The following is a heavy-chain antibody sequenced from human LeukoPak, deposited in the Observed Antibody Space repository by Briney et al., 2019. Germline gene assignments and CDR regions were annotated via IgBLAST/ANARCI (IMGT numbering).Heavy chain of an antibody. J-gene: IGHJ5*02. V-gene: IGHV4-39*01. CDR1: VGSISSSSYY. Sequence: SETLSLTCTVSVGSISSSSYYWGWIRQPPGKGLEWIRSIYYSGSTYYNPSLKSRVTISVDTSKHQFSLKLSSVTAADTAVYYCARHSIIVVVPAAKRGWLDPCGQGTLVTVSS. CDR2: IYYSGST. CDR3: ARHSIIVVVPAAKRGWLDP. D-gene: IGHD2-2*01.